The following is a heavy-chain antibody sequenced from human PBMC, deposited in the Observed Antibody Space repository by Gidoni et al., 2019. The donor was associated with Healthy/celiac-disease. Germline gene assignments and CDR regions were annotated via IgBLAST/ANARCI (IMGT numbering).Heavy chain of an antibody. J-gene: IGHJ4*02. Sequence: EVQLVESGGGLVKPGRSLRLSCTACGFTFGDYAMSWFRQAPGKGLEWVGFIRSKAYGGTTEYAASVKGRFTISRDDSKSIAYLQMNSLKTEDTAVYYCTADGYQLGGGKIDYWGQGTLVTVSS. V-gene: IGHV3-49*05. D-gene: IGHD5-12*01. CDR2: IRSKAYGGTT. CDR3: TADGYQLGGGKIDY. CDR1: GFTFGDYA.